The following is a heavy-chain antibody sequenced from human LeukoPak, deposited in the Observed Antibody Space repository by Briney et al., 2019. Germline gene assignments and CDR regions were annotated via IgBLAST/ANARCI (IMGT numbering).Heavy chain of an antibody. V-gene: IGHV1-46*01. D-gene: IGHD4-23*01. J-gene: IGHJ4*02. CDR2: INPSGGST. Sequence: ASVKVSCKASGYTFTSYYMHWVRQAPGQGLEWMGIINPSGGSTSYAQKFQGRVTMTRDTSTSTVYMELSSLRSEDTAVYYCARDSPTYDYGGNSGGRVVDYWGQGTLVTVSS. CDR1: GYTFTSYY. CDR3: ARDSPTYDYGGNSGGRVVDY.